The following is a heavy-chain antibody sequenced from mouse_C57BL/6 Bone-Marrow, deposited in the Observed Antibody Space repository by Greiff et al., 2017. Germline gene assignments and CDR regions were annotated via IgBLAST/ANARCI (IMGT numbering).Heavy chain of an antibody. Sequence: QVQLQQSGAELMKPGASVKLSCTATGYTFTGYWIEWVKQRPGHGLEWIGEILPGSGSTNYNEKFKGKATFTADTSSNTAYMQLSSLTTEESAIYYCARYPRWLLRYYAMDYWGQGTSVTVSS. D-gene: IGHD2-3*01. V-gene: IGHV1-9*01. CDR1: GYTFTGYW. J-gene: IGHJ4*01. CDR2: ILPGSGST. CDR3: ARYPRWLLRYYAMDY.